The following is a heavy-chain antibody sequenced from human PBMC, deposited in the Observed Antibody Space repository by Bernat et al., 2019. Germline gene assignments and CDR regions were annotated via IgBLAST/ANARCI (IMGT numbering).Heavy chain of an antibody. CDR3: VRDDKFAFDV. J-gene: IGHJ3*01. Sequence: EVQLLESGGGLVQPGGSLRLSCAASGFTFSTYPMNWVRQAPGKGLEWVSNIRDTGRAMYYADSVKGRFTISRDNANTSLFLQMNSLRAEDTAVYYCVRDDKFAFDVWGQGTVVTVSS. CDR2: IRDTGRAM. CDR1: GFTFSTYP. V-gene: IGHV3-48*01.